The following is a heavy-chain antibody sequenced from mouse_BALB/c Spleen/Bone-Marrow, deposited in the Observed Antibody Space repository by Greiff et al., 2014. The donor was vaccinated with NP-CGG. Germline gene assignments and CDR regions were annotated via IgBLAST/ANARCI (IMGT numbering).Heavy chain of an antibody. D-gene: IGHD1-1*01. CDR2: ILPGSGST. Sequence: VMLVESGAELMKPGASVKISCKATGYTFSSYWIEWVKQRPGHGLEWIGEILPGSGSTNYNEKFKGKATFTADTSSNTAYMQLSSLTSEDSAVYYCARSSYYGGYFDVWGAGTTVTVSS. CDR1: GYTFSSYW. CDR3: ARSSYYGGYFDV. V-gene: IGHV1-9*01. J-gene: IGHJ1*01.